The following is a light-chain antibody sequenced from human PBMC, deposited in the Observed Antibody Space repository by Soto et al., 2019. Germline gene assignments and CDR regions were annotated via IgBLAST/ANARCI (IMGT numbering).Light chain of an antibody. V-gene: IGKV3-15*01. CDR3: QHYSNWPSFT. J-gene: IGKJ3*01. Sequence: EIVMTQSPATLSASPGERATLSCRASQSVSNNLAWYQHHPGQAPRLLIYGASTRASGVPARFSGSWSGTEFTLXISXLQSEDFALYYCQHYSNWPSFTFGPGTRVDIK. CDR1: QSVSNN. CDR2: GAS.